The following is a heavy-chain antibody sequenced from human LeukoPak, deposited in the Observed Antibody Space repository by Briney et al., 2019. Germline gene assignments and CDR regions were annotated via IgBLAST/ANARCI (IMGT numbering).Heavy chain of an antibody. Sequence: GGSLRLSCAASGFTFSSYAMSWVRQAPGKGLEWGSTISDSSSTYYADSVKGRFTISRDNSKNTLYLQMNSLRVEDTAVYYCAKSHASIWNVYDYWGQGTLVTVSS. V-gene: IGHV3-23*01. CDR3: AKSHASIWNVYDY. J-gene: IGHJ4*02. CDR2: ISDSSST. CDR1: GFTFSSYA. D-gene: IGHD1-1*01.